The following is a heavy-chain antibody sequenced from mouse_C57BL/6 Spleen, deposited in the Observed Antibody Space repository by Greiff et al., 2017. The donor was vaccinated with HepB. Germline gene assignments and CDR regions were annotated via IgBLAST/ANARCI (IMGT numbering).Heavy chain of an antibody. V-gene: IGHV1-52*01. Sequence: QVQLQQPGAELVRPGSSVKLSCKASGYTFTSYWMHWVKQRPIQGLEWIGNIDPSDSETHYNQKFKDKATVTVDKSSSTAYMQLSSLTSEDSAVYYCAREGTITTVVATGFDYWGQGTTLTVSS. CDR3: AREGTITTVVATGFDY. J-gene: IGHJ2*01. CDR1: GYTFTSYW. D-gene: IGHD1-1*01. CDR2: IDPSDSET.